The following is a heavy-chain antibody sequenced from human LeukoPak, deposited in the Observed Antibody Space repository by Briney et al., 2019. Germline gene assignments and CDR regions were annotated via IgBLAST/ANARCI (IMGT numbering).Heavy chain of an antibody. J-gene: IGHJ6*03. Sequence: GGSLRLSCAGSGITVSSNYMSWVRQAPGKGLEWVSVIYSGDSTDYTDSVKGRFTVSRDNSKNTLYLQMNSLRAEDTAVYYCAKDRSSWYSYYYYYMDVWGKGTTVTVSS. CDR2: IYSGDST. CDR1: GITVSSNY. V-gene: IGHV3-66*01. CDR3: AKDRSSWYSYYYYYMDV. D-gene: IGHD6-13*01.